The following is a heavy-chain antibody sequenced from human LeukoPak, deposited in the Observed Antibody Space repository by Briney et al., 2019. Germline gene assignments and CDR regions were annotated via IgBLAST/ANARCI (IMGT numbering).Heavy chain of an antibody. J-gene: IGHJ5*02. V-gene: IGHV3-33*01. D-gene: IGHD5-12*01. CDR2: IWYDGSNE. CDR1: GFTFSSYG. CDR3: VREQGGGYDA. Sequence: GRSLRLSCAASGFTFSSYGMHWVRQAPGKGLEWVAVIWYDGSNEYYADSVKGRFTISRDNSKNTLYLQMNSLRADDTAVYYCVREQGGGYDALGQGTLLTVSS.